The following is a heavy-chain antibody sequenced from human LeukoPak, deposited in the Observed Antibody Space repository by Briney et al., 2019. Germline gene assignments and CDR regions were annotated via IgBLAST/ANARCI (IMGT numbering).Heavy chain of an antibody. CDR2: INPSGGST. Sequence: ASVKVSCKASGYTFTSYYMHWVRQAPGQGLEWMGIINPSGGSTSYAQKFQGRVTMTRDTSTSTVYMELSSLRSEDTAVYYCARDSSRDGYITLFDYWGQGTLVTVSS. D-gene: IGHD5-24*01. CDR3: ARDSSRDGYITLFDY. V-gene: IGHV1-46*01. CDR1: GYTFTSYY. J-gene: IGHJ4*02.